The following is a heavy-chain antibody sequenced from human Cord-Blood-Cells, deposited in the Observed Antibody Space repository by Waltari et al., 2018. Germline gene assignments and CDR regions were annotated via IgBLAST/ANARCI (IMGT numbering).Heavy chain of an antibody. J-gene: IGHJ4*02. CDR2: INPNSGGT. Sequence: QVQLVQSGAEVTKPGASVKVSCKASGYTFTGYYMHWVRQAPGQGLEWMVWINPNSGGTNYAQKFQGRVTMTRDTSISTAYMELSRLRSDDTAVYYCARVLWFGELVNFDYWGQGTLVTVSS. V-gene: IGHV1-2*02. D-gene: IGHD3-10*01. CDR3: ARVLWFGELVNFDY. CDR1: GYTFTGYY.